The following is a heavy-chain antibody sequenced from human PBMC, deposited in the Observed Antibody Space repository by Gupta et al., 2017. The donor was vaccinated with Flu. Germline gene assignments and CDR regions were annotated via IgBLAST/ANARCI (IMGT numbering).Heavy chain of an antibody. Sequence: MHWVRQAPGKGLEWVAVISYDGSNKYYAESVKGRFTISRDNSKNTLYLQMNSLRAEDTAVYYCAKTRGVVPAAMSAKAFDIWGQGTMVTVSS. CDR2: ISYDGSNK. V-gene: IGHV3-30*18. D-gene: IGHD2-2*01. J-gene: IGHJ3*02. CDR3: AKTRGVVPAAMSAKAFDI.